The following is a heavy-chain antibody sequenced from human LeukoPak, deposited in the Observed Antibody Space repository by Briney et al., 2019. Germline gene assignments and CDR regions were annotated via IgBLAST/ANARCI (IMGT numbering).Heavy chain of an antibody. CDR3: AGRIAAAGRDSYNWFDP. D-gene: IGHD6-13*01. CDR2: IYYSGST. V-gene: IGHV4-39*07. CDR1: GGSISSSSYY. Sequence: SETLSLTCTVSGGSISSSSYYWGWTRQPPGKGLEWIGSIYYSGSTYYNPSLKSRVTVSVDTSKNQFSLKLSSVTAADTAVYYCAGRIAAAGRDSYNWFDPWGQGTLVTVSS. J-gene: IGHJ5*02.